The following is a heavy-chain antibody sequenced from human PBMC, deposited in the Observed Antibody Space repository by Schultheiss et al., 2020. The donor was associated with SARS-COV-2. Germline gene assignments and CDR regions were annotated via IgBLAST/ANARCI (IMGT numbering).Heavy chain of an antibody. CDR2: ISYDGSNK. CDR1: GFTFSSYA. CDR3: ARGLRGVVVVPAARIPLDY. Sequence: GGSLRLSCAASGFTFSSYAMSWVRQAPGKGLEWTAVISYDGSNKYYADSVKGRFTISRDNSKNTLYLQMNSLRAEDTAVYYCARGLRGVVVVPAARIPLDYWGQGTLVTVSS. D-gene: IGHD2-2*01. J-gene: IGHJ4*02. V-gene: IGHV3-30*04.